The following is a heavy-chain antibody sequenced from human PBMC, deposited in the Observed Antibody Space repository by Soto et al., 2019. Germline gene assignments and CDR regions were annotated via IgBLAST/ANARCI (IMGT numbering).Heavy chain of an antibody. CDR2: INAGNGNT. D-gene: IGHD5-18*01. CDR3: AVSGGGMQLWQNFDY. V-gene: IGHV1-3*01. CDR1: GYTLTIYA. J-gene: IGHJ4*02. Sequence: GASVKVACKASGYTLTIYAMHWVRQAPGQRLEWMGWINAGNGNTKYSQKFQGRVTITRDTSASTAYMELSSLRSEDTAVYYCAVSGGGMQLWQNFDYWGQGTLVTVSS.